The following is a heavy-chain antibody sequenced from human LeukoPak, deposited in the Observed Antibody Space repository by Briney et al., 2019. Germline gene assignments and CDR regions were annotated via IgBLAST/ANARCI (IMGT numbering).Heavy chain of an antibody. Sequence: QSGGSLRLSCAASGFTFSSYAMSWVRQAPGKGLEWVSAISGSGGSTYYADSVKGRFTISRDNSKNTLYLQMNSLRAEDTAIYYCASLSGFADAFDIWGQGTMVTVSS. CDR3: ASLSGFADAFDI. CDR2: ISGSGGST. D-gene: IGHD3-9*01. CDR1: GFTFSSYA. V-gene: IGHV3-23*01. J-gene: IGHJ3*02.